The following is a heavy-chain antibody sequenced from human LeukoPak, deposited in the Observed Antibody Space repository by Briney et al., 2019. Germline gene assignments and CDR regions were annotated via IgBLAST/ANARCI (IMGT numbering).Heavy chain of an antibody. Sequence: GRSLRLSCAASGFTFSSYAMHWVRQAPGKGLEWVAVISYDGSNKYYADSVKGRFTISRDNSKNTLYLQMNSLRAEDTAVYYCARGVSSGCLDIWGQGTMVTVSS. CDR1: GFTFSSYA. V-gene: IGHV3-30-3*01. J-gene: IGHJ3*02. CDR3: ARGVSSGCLDI. D-gene: IGHD6-19*01. CDR2: ISYDGSNK.